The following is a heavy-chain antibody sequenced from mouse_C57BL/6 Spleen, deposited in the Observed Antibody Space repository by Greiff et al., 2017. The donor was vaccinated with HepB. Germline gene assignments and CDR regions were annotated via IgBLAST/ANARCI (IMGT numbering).Heavy chain of an antibody. CDR3: ARYYGSSHWYFDV. J-gene: IGHJ1*03. CDR1: GYSITSDY. CDR2: ISYSGST. Sequence: EVQGVESGPGLAKPSQTLSLTCSVTGYSITSDYWNWIRKFPGNKLEYMGYISYSGSTYYNPSLKSRISITRDTSKNQYYLQLNSVTTEDTATYYCARYYGSSHWYFDVWGTGTTVTVSS. V-gene: IGHV3-8*01. D-gene: IGHD1-1*01.